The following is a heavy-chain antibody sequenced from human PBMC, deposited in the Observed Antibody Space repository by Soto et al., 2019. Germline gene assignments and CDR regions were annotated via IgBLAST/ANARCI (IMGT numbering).Heavy chain of an antibody. CDR1: GTSISSYY. CDR3: ARDFSRGYSAYYYGMDV. V-gene: IGHV4-4*07. J-gene: IGHJ6*02. D-gene: IGHD2-21*01. Sequence: SETLSLTCTVSGTSISSYYWSWIRKPAGKGLEWVGRIYSSGSTNYNPSLKSRVTMSVDMSKNQFSLKLSSVTAADTAVYYCARDFSRGYSAYYYGMDVWGQGTTVTGSS. CDR2: IYSSGST.